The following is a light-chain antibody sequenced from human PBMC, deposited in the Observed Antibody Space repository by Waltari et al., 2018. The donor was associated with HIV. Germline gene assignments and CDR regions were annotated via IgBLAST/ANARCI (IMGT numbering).Light chain of an antibody. V-gene: IGKV3-15*01. J-gene: IGKJ1*01. CDR3: QQYNGWPRT. CDR2: GAS. Sequence: EIVMTQSPATLSVSPGERVTLYCRASQNVITNLAWYQQKPGQAPSLLIYGASTRASGIPARFTGGGSGSDFTLTINSLQSEDCGLYYCQQYNGWPRTFGQGPRW. CDR1: QNVITN.